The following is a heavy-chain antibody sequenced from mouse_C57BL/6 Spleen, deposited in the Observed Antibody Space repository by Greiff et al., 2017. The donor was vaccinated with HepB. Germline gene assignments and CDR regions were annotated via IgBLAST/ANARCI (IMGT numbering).Heavy chain of an antibody. CDR1: GFTFSDYG. Sequence: EVQLQESGGGLVKPGGSLKLSCAASGFTFSDYGMHWVRQAPEKGLEWVAHISSGSSTIYYADTVKGRFTISRDNAKNTLFLQMTSLRSEDTAMYYCARTGTAQATYPYYYAMDYWGQGTSVTVSS. CDR3: ARTGTAQATYPYYYAMDY. D-gene: IGHD3-2*02. V-gene: IGHV5-17*01. J-gene: IGHJ4*01. CDR2: ISSGSSTI.